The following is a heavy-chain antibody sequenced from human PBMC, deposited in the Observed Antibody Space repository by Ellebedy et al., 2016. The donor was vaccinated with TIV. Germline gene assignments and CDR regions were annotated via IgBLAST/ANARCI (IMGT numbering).Heavy chain of an antibody. J-gene: IGHJ4*02. CDR3: AKGRGGGSDTSAPRYYFDY. CDR1: GFTFSNYA. Sequence: GESLKISCAASGFTFSNYAMGWVRQTPGKGLEWVSGIYGGGGTTYYADSVKGRFTISRDNSKNTLYLQMNSLRAEDTAVYYCAKGRGGGSDTSAPRYYFDYWGLGTLVTVSS. V-gene: IGHV3-23*01. CDR2: IYGGGGTT. D-gene: IGHD3-22*01.